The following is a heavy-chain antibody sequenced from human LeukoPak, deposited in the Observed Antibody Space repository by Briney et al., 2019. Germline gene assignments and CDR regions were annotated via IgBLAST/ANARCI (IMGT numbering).Heavy chain of an antibody. V-gene: IGHV1-69*13. D-gene: IGHD3-22*01. CDR2: IIPIFGTA. J-gene: IGHJ4*02. CDR1: GGTFSSYA. Sequence: GASVKVSCKASGGTFSSYAISWVRQAPGQGLEWMGGIIPIFGTANYAQKFQGRVTITADESTSTAYMELSSLGSEDTAVYYCARQSGDGKYYYDSSGTTHLAYWGQGTLVTVSS. CDR3: ARQSGDGKYYYDSSGTTHLAY.